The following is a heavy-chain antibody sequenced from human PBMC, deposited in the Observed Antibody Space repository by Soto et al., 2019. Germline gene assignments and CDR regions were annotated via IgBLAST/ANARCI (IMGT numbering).Heavy chain of an antibody. Sequence: QVQLVQSGAEVKKPGSSVQVSCKASGGTFSSYAFSWVRQAPGQGLEWVGGIIPILGTADYAQKFQGRVTIRADESTSTVHMELSSLRSEDTAGYYGAGWYKEAGIGGTYYYDTDVWGQGTTVTVSS. J-gene: IGHJ6*02. CDR3: AGWYKEAGIGGTYYYDTDV. V-gene: IGHV1-69*12. D-gene: IGHD1-20*01. CDR2: IIPILGTA. CDR1: GGTFSSYA.